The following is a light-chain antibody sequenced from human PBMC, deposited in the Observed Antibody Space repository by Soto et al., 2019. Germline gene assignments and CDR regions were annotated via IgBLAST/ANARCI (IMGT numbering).Light chain of an antibody. V-gene: IGLV1-44*01. CDR3: AAWDDSLNGPV. CDR1: SSNIGSNT. J-gene: IGLJ2*01. CDR2: NFN. Sequence: QLVLTQPPSASGTPGQRVTISCSGSSSNIGSNTVHWYQHLPGTAPKLLIYNFNERPSGVPDRFSGSKSGTSASLAISGLQSEDEADYYCAAWDDSLNGPVFGGGTKLTVL.